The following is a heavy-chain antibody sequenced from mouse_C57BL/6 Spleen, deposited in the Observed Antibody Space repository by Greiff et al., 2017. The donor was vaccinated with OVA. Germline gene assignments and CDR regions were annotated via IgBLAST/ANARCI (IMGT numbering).Heavy chain of an antibody. V-gene: IGHV1-15*01. Sequence: LVESGAELVRPGASVTLSCKASGYTFTDYEMHWVKQTPVHGLEWIGAIDPETGGTAYNQKFKGKAILTADKSSSTAYMELRSLTSEDSAVYYCTRTVVANDYWGQGTTLTVSS. CDR1: GYTFTDYE. D-gene: IGHD1-1*01. J-gene: IGHJ2*01. CDR3: TRTVVANDY. CDR2: IDPETGGT.